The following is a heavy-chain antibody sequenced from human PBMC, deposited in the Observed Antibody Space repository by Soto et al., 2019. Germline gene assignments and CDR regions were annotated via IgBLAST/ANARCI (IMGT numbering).Heavy chain of an antibody. CDR2: LYSDGRT. J-gene: IGHJ4*02. CDR3: ARCSGWYGQCYFAC. Sequence: DVQLVETGGGLIQPGGSLRLSCAASGFIVSSSYMSWVRQAPGKGLEWVSVLYSDGRTYYADSVKGRFTISRDNSKNTLYLQMNSLSDEDTAVYYCARCSGWYGQCYFACWGQGTLVTVSS. V-gene: IGHV3-53*02. CDR1: GFIVSSSY. D-gene: IGHD6-13*01.